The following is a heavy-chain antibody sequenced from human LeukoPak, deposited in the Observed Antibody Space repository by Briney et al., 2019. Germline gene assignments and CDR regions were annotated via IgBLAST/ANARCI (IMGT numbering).Heavy chain of an antibody. CDR3: AKALPRIVGATEGVDY. J-gene: IGHJ4*02. CDR1: GFTVSSSF. D-gene: IGHD1-26*01. Sequence: GGSLRLSCAASGFTVSSSFMSWVRQAPGKGLEWVAVISYDGSNKYYADSVKGRFTISRDNSKNTLYLQMNSLRAEDTAVYYCAKALPRIVGATEGVDYWGQGTLVTVSS. CDR2: ISYDGSNK. V-gene: IGHV3-30*18.